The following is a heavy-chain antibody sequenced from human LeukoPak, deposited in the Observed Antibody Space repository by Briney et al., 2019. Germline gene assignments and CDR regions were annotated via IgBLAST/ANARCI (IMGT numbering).Heavy chain of an antibody. J-gene: IGHJ4*02. CDR3: AKVELSSTSWIDY. CDR2: ISGSGGST. Sequence: PGRSLRLSCAASGFTFSSSGMHWVRQAPGKGLEWVSAISGSGGSTYYADSVKGRFTISRDNSKNTLYLQMNSLRAEDTAVYYCAKVELSSTSWIDYWGQGTLVTVSS. V-gene: IGHV3-23*01. CDR1: GFTFSSSG. D-gene: IGHD2-2*01.